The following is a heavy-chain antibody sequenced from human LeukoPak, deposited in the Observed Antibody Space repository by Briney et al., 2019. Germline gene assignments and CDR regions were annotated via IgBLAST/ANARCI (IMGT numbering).Heavy chain of an antibody. CDR1: GYTFTSYY. V-gene: IGHV1-46*01. CDR3: ASGALRLNGDYPRGHYYYMDV. Sequence: ASVKASCKASGYTFTSYYMHWVRQAPGQGLEWMGIINPSGGSTSYAQKFQGRVTMTRDMSTSTVYMELSSLRSEDTAVYYCASGALRLNGDYPRGHYYYMDVWGKGTTVTVSS. CDR2: INPSGGST. J-gene: IGHJ6*03. D-gene: IGHD4-17*01.